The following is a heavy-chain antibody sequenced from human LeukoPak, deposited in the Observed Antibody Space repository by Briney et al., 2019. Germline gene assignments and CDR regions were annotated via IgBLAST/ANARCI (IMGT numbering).Heavy chain of an antibody. CDR3: AREVTWSPNFDY. CDR2: INHSGST. V-gene: IGHV4-34*01. CDR1: GGSFSGYY. Sequence: SETLSLTCAVYGGSFSGYYWSWIRQPPGKGLEWIGEINHSGSTNYNPSLKGRVTISVDTSKNQFSLKLSSVTAADTAVYYCAREVTWSPNFDYWGQGTLVTVSS. J-gene: IGHJ4*02. D-gene: IGHD3-16*01.